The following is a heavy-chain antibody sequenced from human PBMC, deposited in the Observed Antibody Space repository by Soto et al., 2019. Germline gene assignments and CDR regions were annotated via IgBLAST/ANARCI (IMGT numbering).Heavy chain of an antibody. V-gene: IGHV3-30-3*01. CDR1: GFTFSSYA. D-gene: IGHD2-21*02. CDR3: ARDRAVVTPLVLKTKVYGMDV. Sequence: QVQLVESGGGVVQPGRSLRLSCAASGFTFSSYAMHWVRQAPGKGLEWVAVISYDGSNKYYADSVKGRFTISRDNSKNTLYLQMNSLRAEDTAVYYCARDRAVVTPLVLKTKVYGMDVWGQGTTVTVSS. J-gene: IGHJ6*02. CDR2: ISYDGSNK.